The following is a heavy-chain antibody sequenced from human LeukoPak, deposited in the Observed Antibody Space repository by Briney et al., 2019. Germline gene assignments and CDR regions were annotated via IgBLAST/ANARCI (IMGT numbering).Heavy chain of an antibody. D-gene: IGHD5-12*01. CDR2: INPDGDGM. J-gene: IGHJ4*02. V-gene: IGHV3-7*01. CDR3: AAWTDRGYSY. CDR1: GFTFSRSW. Sequence: SGGSLRLSCTASGFTFSRSWMNWIRQAPGKGVEWVANINPDGDGMRFMDSVKGRFTMSRDNAQSSLHLQMNSLRVEDTAFYYCAAWTDRGYSYWGQGVLVTVSS.